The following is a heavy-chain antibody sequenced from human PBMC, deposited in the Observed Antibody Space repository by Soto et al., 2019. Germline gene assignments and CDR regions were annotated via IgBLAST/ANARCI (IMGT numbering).Heavy chain of an antibody. D-gene: IGHD5-12*01. CDR3: ARKDVAFDY. CDR1: GFPFKNYV. J-gene: IGHJ4*02. CDR2: IYGSGVGT. V-gene: IGHV3-23*01. Sequence: GGSLRLSCAASGFPFKNYVMTWVRQAPGKGLEWVSLIYGSGVGTDYPDSVKGRFTISRDNSKNVLYLQMNSLRDEDTAVYYCARKDVAFDYWGQGTPVTVSS.